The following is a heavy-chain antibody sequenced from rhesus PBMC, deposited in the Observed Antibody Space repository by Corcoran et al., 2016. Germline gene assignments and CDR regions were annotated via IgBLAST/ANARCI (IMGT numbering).Heavy chain of an antibody. Sequence: QVQLQESGPGLAKPWETLSLTCAVSGDSISSDSYYWSWIRQPPGKEPEWIGYITYSGSTSYNPSLKSRVTISRDTSKNQFSLNLDSVTAADSAIYYCARDRDNRRYFDYWGQGVLVTVSS. D-gene: IGHD1-20*01. CDR3: ARDRDNRRYFDY. J-gene: IGHJ4*01. CDR2: ITYSGST. CDR1: GDSISSDSYY. V-gene: IGHV4-122*02.